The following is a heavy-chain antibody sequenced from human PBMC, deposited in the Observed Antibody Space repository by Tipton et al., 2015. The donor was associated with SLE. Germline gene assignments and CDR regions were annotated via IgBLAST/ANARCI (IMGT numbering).Heavy chain of an antibody. Sequence: LRLSCTVSGGSISSYYWSWIRQPPGKGLEWIGYIYYSGSTNYNPSLKSRVTISVDTSKNQFSLKLSYVTAADTAVYYCARLSSIVGGAFDIWGQGTMVTVSS. CDR3: ARLSSIVGGAFDI. D-gene: IGHD3-22*01. V-gene: IGHV4-59*08. J-gene: IGHJ3*02. CDR1: GGSISSYY. CDR2: IYYSGST.